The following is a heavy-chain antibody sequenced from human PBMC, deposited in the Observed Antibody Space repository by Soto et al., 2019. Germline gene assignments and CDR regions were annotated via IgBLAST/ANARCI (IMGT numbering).Heavy chain of an antibody. CDR2: TYYRSKWYN. V-gene: IGHV6-1*01. CDR3: ERAGFRGSGSYIYGMDV. Sequence: SQTLSLTCAISGDSVSSNSAAWNWIRQSPSRGLEWLGRTYYRSKWYNDYAVSVKSRITINPDTSKNQFSLQLNSVTPEDTAVYYCERAGFRGSGSYIYGMDVGGQGTTVPVSS. D-gene: IGHD1-26*01. J-gene: IGHJ6*02. CDR1: GDSVSSNSAA.